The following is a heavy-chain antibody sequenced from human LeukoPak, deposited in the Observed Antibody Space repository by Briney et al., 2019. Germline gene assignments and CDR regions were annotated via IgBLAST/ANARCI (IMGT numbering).Heavy chain of an antibody. J-gene: IGHJ4*02. D-gene: IGHD3-22*01. CDR1: GGSISSGDYY. Sequence: SQTLSLTCTVSGGSISSGDYYWSWIRQPPGKGLEWIGCIYYSGSTYYNPSLKSRVTISVDTSKNQFSLKLSSVTAADTAVYYCARDDSSGYYYDWGQGTLVTVSS. V-gene: IGHV4-30-4*01. CDR2: IYYSGST. CDR3: ARDDSSGYYYD.